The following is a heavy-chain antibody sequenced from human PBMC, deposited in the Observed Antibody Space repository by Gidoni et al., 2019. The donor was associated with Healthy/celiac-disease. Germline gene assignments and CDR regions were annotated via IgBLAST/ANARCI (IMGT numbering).Heavy chain of an antibody. V-gene: IGHV4-34*01. CDR2: INHSRST. D-gene: IGHD1-1*01. CDR3: ARGLDWNHGADLDY. Sequence: QVQLQQWAAGLLKSSEPLSLTCAVYGVSFSGYYWSWIRQPPGKGLEWIGEINHSRSTNYNPSLKSRVTISVDTSKNQFSLKLSSVTAADTAVYYYARGLDWNHGADLDYWGQGTLVTVSS. J-gene: IGHJ4*02. CDR1: GVSFSGYY.